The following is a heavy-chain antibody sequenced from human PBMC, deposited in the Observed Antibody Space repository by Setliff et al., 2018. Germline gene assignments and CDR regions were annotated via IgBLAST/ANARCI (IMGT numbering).Heavy chain of an antibody. CDR2: IYQSGTT. CDR1: GGSFSDYS. J-gene: IGHJ4*02. V-gene: IGHV4-34*01. Sequence: PSETLSLTCAVYGGSFSDYSWNWVRQPPGKGLEWIGDIYQSGTTNYNPSLKSRVTISADTSKNQFSLKLKSVTAADTAVYYCARGGTFRYFDYWGQGTPVTVSS. CDR3: ARGGTFRYFDY.